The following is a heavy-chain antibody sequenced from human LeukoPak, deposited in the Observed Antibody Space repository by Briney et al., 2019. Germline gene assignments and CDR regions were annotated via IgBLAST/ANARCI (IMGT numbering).Heavy chain of an antibody. CDR3: ASVQSSGYNWFDP. Sequence: ASVKVSCKASGYTFTSYGISWVRQAPGQGLGWMGWISAYNGNTNYAQKLQGRVTMTTDTSTSTAYMELRSLRSDDTAVYYCASVQSSGYNWFDPWGQGTLVTVSS. CDR1: GYTFTSYG. V-gene: IGHV1-18*01. D-gene: IGHD6-19*01. CDR2: ISAYNGNT. J-gene: IGHJ5*02.